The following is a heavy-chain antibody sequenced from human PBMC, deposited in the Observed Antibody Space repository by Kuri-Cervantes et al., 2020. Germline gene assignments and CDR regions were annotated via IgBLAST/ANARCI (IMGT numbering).Heavy chain of an antibody. CDR1: GFTFSSYG. D-gene: IGHD5-24*01. CDR2: IWYDGSNK. J-gene: IGHJ3*02. V-gene: IGHV3-33*01. Sequence: GGSLRLSCAAYGFTFSSYGMHWVRQAPGKGLEWVAVIWYDGSNKYYADSVKGRFTISRDNSKNTLYLQMNSLRAEDTAVYYCARSGVRWLQFGAFDIWGQGTMVTVSS. CDR3: ARSGVRWLQFGAFDI.